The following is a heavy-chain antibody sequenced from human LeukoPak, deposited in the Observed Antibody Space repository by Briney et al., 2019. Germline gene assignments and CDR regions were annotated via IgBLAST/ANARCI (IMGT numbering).Heavy chain of an antibody. J-gene: IGHJ4*02. CDR2: ISDSGGST. CDR1: GFTFSSYA. V-gene: IGHV3-23*01. Sequence: PGGSLRLYCAASGFTFSSYAMSWVRQAPGKGLEWVSGISDSGGSTYYADSVKGWFTISRDNSKNTLHLQMNSLRAEDTAAYYCARDETMVRGGPRPYWGQGTLVTISS. CDR3: ARDETMVRGGPRPY. D-gene: IGHD3-10*01.